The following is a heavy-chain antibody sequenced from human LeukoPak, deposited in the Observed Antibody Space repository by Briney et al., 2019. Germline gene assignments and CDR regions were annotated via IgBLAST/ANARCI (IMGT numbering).Heavy chain of an antibody. J-gene: IGHJ6*03. CDR3: ASTPIVVVPAAMHYYYYYMDV. CDR2: IYTSGST. V-gene: IGHV4-4*07. Sequence: SETLSLTCTVSGGSISSYYRSCIWQPAGRGVGWIGRIYTSGSTNYNPSLKTRVTMSVDTSKNKCSLQLSSVTAADTAVYYCASTPIVVVPAAMHYYYYYMDVWGKGTTVTVSS. CDR1: GGSISSYY. D-gene: IGHD2-2*01.